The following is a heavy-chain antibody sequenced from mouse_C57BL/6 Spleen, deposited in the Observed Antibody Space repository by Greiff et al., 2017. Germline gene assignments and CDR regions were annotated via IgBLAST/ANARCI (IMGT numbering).Heavy chain of an antibody. CDR2: IDPADSNT. V-gene: IGHV1-50*01. D-gene: IGHD1-1*01. J-gene: IGHJ2*01. CDR1: GYTFTSYR. CDR3: ARWGTTVFYY. Sequence: VQLQQPGAELVKPGASVKLSCKASGYTFTSYRMQWVKQRPGQGLEWIGEIDPADSNTNYNQQLKGKANFTVDTSSSTAYMQLISLTSEDSAVYYCARWGTTVFYYWGQGTTLTVSS.